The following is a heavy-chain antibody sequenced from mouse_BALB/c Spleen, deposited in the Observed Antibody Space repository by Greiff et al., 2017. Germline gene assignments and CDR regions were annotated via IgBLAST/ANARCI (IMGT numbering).Heavy chain of an antibody. CDR1: GYTFTDYW. D-gene: IGHD1-1*01. CDR3: ARSVVATYYYAMDY. J-gene: IGHJ4*01. Sequence: QVQLQQPGAELVMPGASVKMSCKASGYTFTDYWMHWVKQRPGQGLEWIGAIDTSDSYTSYNQKFKGKATLTVDESSSTAYMQLSSLTSEDSAVYYCARSVVATYYYAMDYGGQGTSVTVSS. CDR2: IDTSDSYT. V-gene: IGHV1-69*01.